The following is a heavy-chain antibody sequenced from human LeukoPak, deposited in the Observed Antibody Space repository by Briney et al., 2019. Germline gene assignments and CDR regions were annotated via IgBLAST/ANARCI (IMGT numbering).Heavy chain of an antibody. CDR1: GGSISSDGYY. D-gene: IGHD3-3*01. Sequence: SETLSLTCTVSGGSISSDGYYWTWIRQHPGKGLEWIGYIYYSGTTYYNPSLESRVTLSVDTSKNQFSLKLSSVTAADTAVYYCARGGDYDFWSGYYSRFDYWGQGTLVTVSS. CDR2: IYYSGTT. V-gene: IGHV4-31*03. CDR3: ARGGDYDFWSGYYSRFDY. J-gene: IGHJ4*02.